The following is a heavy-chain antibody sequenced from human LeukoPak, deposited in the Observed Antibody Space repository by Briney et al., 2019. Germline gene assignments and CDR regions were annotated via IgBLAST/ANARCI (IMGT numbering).Heavy chain of an antibody. Sequence: QSGGSLRLSCAASGFTFDDYAMHWVRQAPGKGLEWVSGISWNSGSIGYADSVKGRFTISRDNAKNSLYLQMNSLRAEDTALYYCAKVYSSSWLYYFDYWGQGTLVTVSS. J-gene: IGHJ4*02. D-gene: IGHD6-13*01. CDR3: AKVYSSSWLYYFDY. V-gene: IGHV3-9*01. CDR2: ISWNSGSI. CDR1: GFTFDDYA.